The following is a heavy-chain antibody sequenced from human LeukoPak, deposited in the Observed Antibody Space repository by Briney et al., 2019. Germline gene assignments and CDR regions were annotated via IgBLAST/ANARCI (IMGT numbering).Heavy chain of an antibody. D-gene: IGHD6-13*01. CDR3: ARAYRSSWYANWFDP. J-gene: IGHJ5*02. CDR1: GYSISSGYY. Sequence: SETLSLTCTVSGYSISSGYYWGWIRQPPGKGLEWIGSIYHSGSTYYNPSLKSRVTISVDTSKNQFSMKLSSVTAADTAVYFCARAYRSSWYANWFDPWGQGTLVTVSS. V-gene: IGHV4-38-2*02. CDR2: IYHSGST.